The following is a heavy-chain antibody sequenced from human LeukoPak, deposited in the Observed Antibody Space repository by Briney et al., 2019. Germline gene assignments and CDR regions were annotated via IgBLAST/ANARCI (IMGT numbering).Heavy chain of an antibody. Sequence: GSLRLSCAASGFTFSSYGMHWVRQAPGKGLEWVAVIWYDGSNKYYADSVKGRFTISRDNSKNTLYLQMNSLRAEDTAVYYCARGGIAAARFDYWGQGTLVTVSS. D-gene: IGHD6-13*01. CDR2: IWYDGSNK. V-gene: IGHV3-33*01. CDR3: ARGGIAAARFDY. J-gene: IGHJ4*02. CDR1: GFTFSSYG.